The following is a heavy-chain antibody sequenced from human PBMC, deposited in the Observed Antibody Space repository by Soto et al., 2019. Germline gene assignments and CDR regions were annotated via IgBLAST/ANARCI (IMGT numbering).Heavy chain of an antibody. CDR1: GGTFSSYA. CDR3: ARGGKYAKHTTRYNWFDP. J-gene: IGHJ5*02. D-gene: IGHD2-2*01. V-gene: IGHV1-69*13. Sequence: SVKVSCKASGGTFSSYAISWVRQAPGQGLEWMGGIIPIFGTANYAQKFQGRVTITADESTSTAYMELSSLRSEDTAVYYCARGGKYAKHTTRYNWFDPWGQGTLVTVSS. CDR2: IIPIFGTA.